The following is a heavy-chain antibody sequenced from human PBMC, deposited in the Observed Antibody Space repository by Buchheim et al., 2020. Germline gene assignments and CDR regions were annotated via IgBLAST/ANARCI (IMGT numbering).Heavy chain of an antibody. CDR2: IYCSGST. CDR1: GGSISSYY. Sequence: QVQLQESGPGLVKPSETLSLTCTVSGGSISSYYWSWIRQPPGKGLEWIGYIYCSGSTNYNPSLKSRVTISVDTSKNQFSLKLSSVTAADTAVYYCARDHHYDILTGYHYYYGMDVWGQGTT. CDR3: ARDHHYDILTGYHYYYGMDV. J-gene: IGHJ6*02. V-gene: IGHV4-59*01. D-gene: IGHD3-9*01.